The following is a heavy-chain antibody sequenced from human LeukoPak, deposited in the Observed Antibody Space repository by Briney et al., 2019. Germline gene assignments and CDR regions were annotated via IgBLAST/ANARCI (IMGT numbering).Heavy chain of an antibody. CDR1: GDTISAYS. CDR3: VKGRGRLHVNRGVYNYHYYMEV. J-gene: IGHJ6*03. Sequence: ASVKVSCKAAGDTISAYSLNWVRQAPGQGLEWMGGIIPIFGRAYYAQNLQGRVTITADKSTSTAYMELSSLGSEDTAIYYCVKGRGRLHVNRGVYNYHYYMEVWGTGTTVIVSS. V-gene: IGHV1-69*06. D-gene: IGHD3-10*01. CDR2: IIPIFGRA.